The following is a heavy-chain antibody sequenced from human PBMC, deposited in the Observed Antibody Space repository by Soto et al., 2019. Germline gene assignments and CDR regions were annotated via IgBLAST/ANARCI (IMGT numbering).Heavy chain of an antibody. CDR2: IKQDGSEK. J-gene: IGHJ4*02. V-gene: IGHV3-7*01. D-gene: IGHD6-19*01. CDR3: ARDIAVAGVWSSDS. Sequence: EVQLVESGGGLVQPGGSLRLSCVASGFTFNNYWMSWVRQAPGKGLEWVANIKQDGSEKNYVDSVKGRFTISKDNAKKSLYLQMNSLRAEDSAVYYCARDIAVAGVWSSDSWGQGTLVTVSS. CDR1: GFTFNNYW.